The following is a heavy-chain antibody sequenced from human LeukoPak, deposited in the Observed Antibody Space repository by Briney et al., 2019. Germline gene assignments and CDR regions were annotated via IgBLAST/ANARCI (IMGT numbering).Heavy chain of an antibody. CDR2: INHSGST. J-gene: IGHJ5*02. CDR3: ARRIVVVIRIYNWFDP. CDR1: GGSITSSGYY. Sequence: SETLSLTCTVSGGSITSSGYYWSWIRQPPGKGLEWIGEINHSGSTNYNPSLKSRVTISVDTSKNQFSLKLSSVTAADTAVYYCARRIVVVIRIYNWFDPWGQGTLVTVSS. D-gene: IGHD3-22*01. V-gene: IGHV4-34*01.